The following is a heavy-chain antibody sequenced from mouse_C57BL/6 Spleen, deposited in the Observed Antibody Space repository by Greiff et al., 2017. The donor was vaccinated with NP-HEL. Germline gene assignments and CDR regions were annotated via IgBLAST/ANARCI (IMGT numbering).Heavy chain of an antibody. D-gene: IGHD1-1*01. Sequence: EVKLQQSGPVLVKPGASVKMSCKASGYTFTDYYMNWVKQSHGKSLEWIGVINPYNGGTSYNQKFKGKATLTVDKSSSTAYMELNSLTSEDSAVYYCARKGHYGSSFDYWGQGTTLTVSS. CDR2: INPYNGGT. V-gene: IGHV1-19*01. J-gene: IGHJ2*01. CDR1: GYTFTDYY. CDR3: ARKGHYGSSFDY.